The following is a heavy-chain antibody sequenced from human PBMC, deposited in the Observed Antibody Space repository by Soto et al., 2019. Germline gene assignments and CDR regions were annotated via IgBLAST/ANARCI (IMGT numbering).Heavy chain of an antibody. D-gene: IGHD1-26*01. CDR2: IIPIFGTA. Sequence: ASVKVSCKASGGTFSSYAISWVRQAPGQGLEWMGGIIPIFGTANYAQKFQGRVTITADESTSTAYMELSSLRSEDTAVYYCATENSGSHSYAFDYWGQGTLVTVSS. J-gene: IGHJ4*02. CDR3: ATENSGSHSYAFDY. V-gene: IGHV1-69*13. CDR1: GGTFSSYA.